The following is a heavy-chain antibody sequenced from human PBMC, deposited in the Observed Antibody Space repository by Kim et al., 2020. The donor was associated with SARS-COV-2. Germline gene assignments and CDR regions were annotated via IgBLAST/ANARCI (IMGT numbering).Heavy chain of an antibody. V-gene: IGHV3-9*01. J-gene: IGHJ4*02. CDR3: AKETIIRGVINY. Sequence: GGSLRLSCAASGFTFDDYAMHWVRQAPGKGLEWVSEISWNSGSIGYADSVKGRFTISRDNAKNSLYLQMNSLRAEDTALYYCAKETIIRGVINYWGQGTLVTVSS. CDR1: GFTFDDYA. CDR2: ISWNSGSI. D-gene: IGHD3-10*01.